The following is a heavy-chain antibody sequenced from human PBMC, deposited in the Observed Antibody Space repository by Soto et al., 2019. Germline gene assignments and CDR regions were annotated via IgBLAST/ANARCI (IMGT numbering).Heavy chain of an antibody. V-gene: IGHV3-21*01. CDR2: ISSTTNYI. Sequence: GVSLRLSCAASGFTFTRYSMNWVRPAPGKGLEWVSSISSTTNYIYYADSMKGRFTVSRDNAKNSVYLEMNSLSAEDTAVYYCARESEDLTSNFDYWGQGTLVTVSS. CDR1: GFTFTRYS. CDR3: ARESEDLTSNFDY. J-gene: IGHJ4*02.